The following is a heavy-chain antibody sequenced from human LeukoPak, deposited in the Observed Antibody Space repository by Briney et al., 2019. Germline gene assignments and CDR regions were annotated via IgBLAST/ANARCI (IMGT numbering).Heavy chain of an antibody. CDR3: AKWGDYDVLTGYYVSDY. CDR2: ITGSGGNT. D-gene: IGHD3-9*01. CDR1: AFTFSNYA. J-gene: IGHJ4*02. V-gene: IGHV3-23*01. Sequence: GLSRRLSCAASAFTFSNYAMSWVRQPPGKGLEWGSAITGSGGNTYYADSVKGRFTISRDNSKNTVFLQMNSLRAEDTAVYYCAKWGDYDVLTGYYVSDYWGQGTLVTVSS.